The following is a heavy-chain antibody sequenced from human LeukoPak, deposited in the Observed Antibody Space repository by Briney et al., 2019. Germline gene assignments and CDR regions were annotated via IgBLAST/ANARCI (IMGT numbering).Heavy chain of an antibody. CDR2: MNPNSGAT. V-gene: IGHV1-8*01. Sequence: ASVKVSCKASGYTFTSYDFNWLRQATGQGPEWMGWMNPNSGATGYAQKFQGRVTMTSDTSISTAYMELSRLRSDDTAVYYCARERKITIFGVACDYWGQGTLVTVSS. J-gene: IGHJ4*02. D-gene: IGHD3-3*01. CDR1: GYTFTSYD. CDR3: ARERKITIFGVACDY.